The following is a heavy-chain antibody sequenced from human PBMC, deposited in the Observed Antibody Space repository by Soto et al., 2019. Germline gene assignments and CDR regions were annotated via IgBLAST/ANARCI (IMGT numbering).Heavy chain of an antibody. V-gene: IGHV4-39*01. D-gene: IGHD2-15*01. CDR2: IYYSGST. CDR1: GGSISSSSYY. Sequence: SETLSLTCTVSGGSISSSSYYWGWIRQPPGKGLEWIGSIYYSGSTYYNPSLKSRVTISVDTSKNQFSLKLSSVTAADTAVYYCARHGGRRLDPREYFDYWGQGTLVTVSS. J-gene: IGHJ4*02. CDR3: ARHGGRRLDPREYFDY.